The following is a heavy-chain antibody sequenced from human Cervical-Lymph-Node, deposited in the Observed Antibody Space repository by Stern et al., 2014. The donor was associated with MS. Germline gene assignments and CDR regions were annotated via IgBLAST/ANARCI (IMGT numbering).Heavy chain of an antibody. CDR1: GFTFDDYA. V-gene: IGHV3-9*01. CDR2: IRWNSGSI. CDR3: AKTRGYYFYFDY. J-gene: IGHJ4*02. D-gene: IGHD3-22*01. Sequence: EVQLVESGGGLVQPGRSLRLSCAASGFTFDDYAMHWVRQAPGKGLEWVSGIRWNSGSIGYADSVKGRFTISRDNAKNSLYLQMNSLRAEDTALYYCAKTRGYYFYFDYWGQGTLVTVSS.